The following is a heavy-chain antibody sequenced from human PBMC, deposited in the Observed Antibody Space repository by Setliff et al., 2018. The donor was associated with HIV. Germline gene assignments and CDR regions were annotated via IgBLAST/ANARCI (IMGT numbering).Heavy chain of an antibody. Sequence: SETLSLTCTVSGGSVTSSGFHWGWIRQPPGKALELIGSIYYTGSTYYNPSLKSQVTMSVDTSKNQFSLNLRSVTAADTAIYYCARWGKATAIRAFNLWGRGIMVTV. CDR3: ARWGKATAIRAFNL. CDR2: IYYTGST. D-gene: IGHD6-25*01. J-gene: IGHJ3*01. CDR1: GGSVTSSGFH. V-gene: IGHV4-39*01.